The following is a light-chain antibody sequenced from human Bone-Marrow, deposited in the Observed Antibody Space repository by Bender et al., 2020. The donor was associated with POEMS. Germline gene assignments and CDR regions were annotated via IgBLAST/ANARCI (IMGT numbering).Light chain of an antibody. CDR3: CAYAGGTTPW. CDR2: EGS. Sequence: QSALTQPPSVSGSPGQTVTISCTGTTSDVGSYNLVSWYQQLPGKAPKLIIYEGSKRPSGSSYRFSGSKSGNTASLTISGLQADDEADYYCCAYAGGTTPWFGGGTKLTV. J-gene: IGLJ3*02. V-gene: IGLV2-23*01. CDR1: TSDVGSYNL.